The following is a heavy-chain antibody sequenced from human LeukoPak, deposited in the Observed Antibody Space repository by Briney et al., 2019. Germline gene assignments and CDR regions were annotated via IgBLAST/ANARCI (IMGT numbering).Heavy chain of an antibody. J-gene: IGHJ4*02. V-gene: IGHV4-34*01. Sequence: SETLSLTCAVYGGSFSGYYWSWIRQPPGKGLEWIGEINHSGSTNYNPSLKSRVTISVDTSKNQFSLKLSSVTAADTAVYYCARGGPARGPLGGWGYFDYWGQGTLVTVSS. CDR3: ARGGPARGPLGGWGYFDY. CDR1: GGSFSGYY. CDR2: INHSGST. D-gene: IGHD3-16*01.